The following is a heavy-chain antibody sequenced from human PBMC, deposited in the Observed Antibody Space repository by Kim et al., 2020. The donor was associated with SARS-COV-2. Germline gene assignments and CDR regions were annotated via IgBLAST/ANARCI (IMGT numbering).Heavy chain of an antibody. CDR2: VR. CDR3: ARDDVGALDY. V-gene: IGHV3-7*01. J-gene: IGHJ4*02. Sequence: VRHYVGSVMGRFTISRDNAKNVVYLQMYSLRVEDTAVYYCARDDVGALDYWGQGTLVTVSS. D-gene: IGHD1-26*01.